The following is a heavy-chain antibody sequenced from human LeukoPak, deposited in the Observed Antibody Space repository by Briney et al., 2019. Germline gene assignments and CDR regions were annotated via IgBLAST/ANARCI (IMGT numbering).Heavy chain of an antibody. D-gene: IGHD3-3*01. Sequence: PGGSLRLSCAASGFTFSSYWMHWVRQAPGKGLVWVSRINTDGSSTSYADSVKGRFTISRDNAKNTLYLQMNSLRAEDTAVYYCARDPISDFGVVPSFDPWGQGTLVTVSS. CDR3: ARDPISDFGVVPSFDP. V-gene: IGHV3-74*01. CDR2: INTDGSST. CDR1: GFTFSSYW. J-gene: IGHJ5*02.